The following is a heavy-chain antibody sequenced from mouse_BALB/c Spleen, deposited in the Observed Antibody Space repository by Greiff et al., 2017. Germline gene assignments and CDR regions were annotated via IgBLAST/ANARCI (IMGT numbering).Heavy chain of an antibody. J-gene: IGHJ3*01. CDR3: ARPDYYGSSPWFAY. CDR1: GYTFTSYT. Sequence: VQGVESGAELARPGASVKMSCKASGYTFTSYTMHWVKQRPGQGLEWIGYINPSSGYTNYNQKFKDKATLTADKSSSTAYMQLSSLTSEDSAVYYCARPDYYGSSPWFAYWGQGTLVTVSA. CDR2: INPSSGYT. D-gene: IGHD1-1*01. V-gene: IGHV1-4*01.